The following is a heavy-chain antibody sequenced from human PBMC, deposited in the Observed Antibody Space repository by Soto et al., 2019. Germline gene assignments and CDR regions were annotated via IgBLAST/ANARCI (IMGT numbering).Heavy chain of an antibody. D-gene: IGHD6-19*01. V-gene: IGHV3-7*01. CDR1: GFTFSSYW. Sequence: GGSLRLSCAASGFTFSSYWMSWVRQAPGKGLEWVANIKQDGSEKYYVDSVKGRFTISRDNAKNSLYLQMNSLRAEDTAVYYCARGLRGWAVYNWFDPWGQGTLVTVSS. CDR2: IKQDGSEK. CDR3: ARGLRGWAVYNWFDP. J-gene: IGHJ5*02.